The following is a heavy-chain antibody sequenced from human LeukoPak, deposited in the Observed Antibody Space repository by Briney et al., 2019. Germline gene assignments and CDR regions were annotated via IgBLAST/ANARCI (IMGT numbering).Heavy chain of an antibody. V-gene: IGHV4-39*01. Sequence: SETLSLTCTVSGGSISSSSYYWGWIRQPPGKGLEWIGSIYYSGSTYYNPSLKSRVTISVDTSKNQFSLKLSSVTAADTAVYYCARRSNWGFYWFDPWGQGTLVTVSS. CDR1: GGSISSSSYY. CDR2: IYYSGST. J-gene: IGHJ5*02. D-gene: IGHD7-27*01. CDR3: ARRSNWGFYWFDP.